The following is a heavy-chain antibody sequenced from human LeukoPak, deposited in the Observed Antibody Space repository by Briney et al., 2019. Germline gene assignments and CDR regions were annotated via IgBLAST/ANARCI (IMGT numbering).Heavy chain of an antibody. V-gene: IGHV4-4*02. Sequence: SETLSLTCTVSGDSITAPKWWSWVRQAPGEGLEWIGEIYHDRTTSFNPSLKSRLTISVDKSANQFFLNLNSVSATDTAVYSCVGRGLYGGTWLFEYWGQGALVTVSS. CDR3: VGRGLYGGTWLFEY. D-gene: IGHD2-8*01. CDR2: IYHDRTT. J-gene: IGHJ4*02. CDR1: GDSITAPKW.